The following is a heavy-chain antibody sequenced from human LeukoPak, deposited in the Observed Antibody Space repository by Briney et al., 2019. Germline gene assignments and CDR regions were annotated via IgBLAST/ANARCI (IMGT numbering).Heavy chain of an antibody. CDR3: AKGPSSSWYGDLFFLY. V-gene: IGHV3-23*01. J-gene: IGHJ4*02. Sequence: GGSLRLSCAASGFTFSSYAMSWVRQAPGKGLEWVSALSGSGGSTYYADSVKGRFTISRDNSKNTLYLQMTSLRAEDTTVYYCAKGPSSSWYGDLFFLYWGQGTLVTVSS. D-gene: IGHD6-13*01. CDR1: GFTFSSYA. CDR2: LSGSGGST.